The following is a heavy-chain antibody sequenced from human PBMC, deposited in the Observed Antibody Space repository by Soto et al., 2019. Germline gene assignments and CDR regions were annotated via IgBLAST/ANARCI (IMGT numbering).Heavy chain of an antibody. Sequence: QVQLVQSGAEVKKPGSSVNVSCKASGGAFSSFDISWVRQAPGLGLEWMGGSIPVLGTTSYAQKFQGRIKITADASTRTVHMELYSLRPDDTAIYYCAGARAERERTYDFWCGALDSWGQGTLVSVSS. CDR1: GGAFSSFD. CDR2: SIPVLGTT. J-gene: IGHJ4*02. CDR3: AGARAERERTYDFWCGALDS. D-gene: IGHD3-3*01. V-gene: IGHV1-69*01.